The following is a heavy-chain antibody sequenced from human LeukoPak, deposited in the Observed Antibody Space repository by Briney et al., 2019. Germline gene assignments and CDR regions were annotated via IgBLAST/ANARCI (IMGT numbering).Heavy chain of an antibody. D-gene: IGHD3-3*01. Sequence: SQTLSLTCTVSGGSISSGDYYWSWIRQPPGKGLEWIGYIYYSGSTYYNPSLKSRVTISVDTSKNQFSLKLSSVTAADTAVYYCARDSAYDFWSGYYSAAFDIWGQGTMVTVSS. CDR3: ARDSAYDFWSGYYSAAFDI. J-gene: IGHJ3*02. V-gene: IGHV4-30-4*01. CDR2: IYYSGST. CDR1: GGSISSGDYY.